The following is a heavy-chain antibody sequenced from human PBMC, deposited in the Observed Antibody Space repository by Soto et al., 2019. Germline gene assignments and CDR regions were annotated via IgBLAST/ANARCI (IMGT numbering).Heavy chain of an antibody. Sequence: SSVKVSCNASGGTFRSYTSSWVRQAPGQGLEWMGGIIPIFGTANYAQKFQGRVTITADESTSTAYMELSSLRSEDTAVYYCASSIVVVTAIQAFDIWGQGTMVTV. J-gene: IGHJ3*02. D-gene: IGHD2-21*02. V-gene: IGHV1-69*13. CDR1: GGTFRSYT. CDR2: IIPIFGTA. CDR3: ASSIVVVTAIQAFDI.